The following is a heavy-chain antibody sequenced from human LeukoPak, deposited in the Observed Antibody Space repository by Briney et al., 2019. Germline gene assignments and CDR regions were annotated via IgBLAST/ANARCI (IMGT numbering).Heavy chain of an antibody. D-gene: IGHD3-10*01. CDR2: ISGSGGST. V-gene: IGHV3-23*01. CDR1: GFTFRSYA. J-gene: IGHJ4*02. Sequence: GGSLRLSCAASGFTFRSYAMSWVRQAPGKGLEWVSAISGSGGSTYYADSVKGRFTISRDNSKNTLYLQVNSLRAEDTAVYYCAKDPLVRGATYDFWGQGILVTVSS. CDR3: AKDPLVRGATYDF.